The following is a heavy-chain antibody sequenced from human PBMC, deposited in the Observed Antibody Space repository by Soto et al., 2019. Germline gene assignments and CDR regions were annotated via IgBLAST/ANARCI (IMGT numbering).Heavy chain of an antibody. CDR3: ARTEYTGGWFPFDY. CDR2: IYYSGST. Sequence: QVQLQESGPGLVKPSETLSLTCTVSGGSISPYYWSWIRQPPGKGLEWIGYIYYSGSTNYSPSLKSRVTISVDTSKNQFSLKLRSVSAADTAVYYCARTEYTGGWFPFDYWGQGTLVTVSS. D-gene: IGHD6-19*01. V-gene: IGHV4-59*08. CDR1: GGSISPYY. J-gene: IGHJ4*02.